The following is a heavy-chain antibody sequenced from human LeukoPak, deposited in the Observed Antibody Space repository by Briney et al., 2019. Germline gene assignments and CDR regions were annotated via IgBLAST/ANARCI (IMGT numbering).Heavy chain of an antibody. Sequence: GESLKISCKGSGYSFSSYWIVWVRQMPGKGLEWKGIINPGDSDTRYSPSFQGQVTISADKSIHTAYLQWSSLKASDTAMYHCARRAEMAPAYYYNYMDVWGKGTTVTASS. CDR1: GYSFSSYW. J-gene: IGHJ6*03. V-gene: IGHV5-51*01. CDR2: INPGDSDT. CDR3: ARRAEMAPAYYYNYMDV. D-gene: IGHD5-24*01.